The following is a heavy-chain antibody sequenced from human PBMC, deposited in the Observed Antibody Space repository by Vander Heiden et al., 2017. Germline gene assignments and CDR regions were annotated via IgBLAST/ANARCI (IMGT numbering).Heavy chain of an antibody. CDR2: INPRSGGT. Sequence: QLQLVQSGAEVKKTGASVKVSCEASGFTLTGYYINWVRQAPGQGLEWMGWINPRSGGTKYAQRFQGRVSMTSDTSIGTAYMELSSLRFDDTAVYYCARSIAARLHWFDPWGQGTRVTVSS. D-gene: IGHD6-6*01. CDR1: GFTLTGYY. CDR3: ARSIAARLHWFDP. J-gene: IGHJ5*02. V-gene: IGHV1-2*02.